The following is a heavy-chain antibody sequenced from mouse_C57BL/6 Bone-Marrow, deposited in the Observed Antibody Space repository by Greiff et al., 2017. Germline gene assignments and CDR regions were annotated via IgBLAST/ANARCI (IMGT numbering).Heavy chain of an antibody. V-gene: IGHV1-81*01. D-gene: IGHD1-1*01. J-gene: IGHJ2*01. CDR3: ARPHYYGSSYFDY. Sequence: QVQLKESGAELARPGASVKLSCKASGYTFTSYGISWVKQRPGQGLEWIGEIYPRSGNTYYNEKFKGKATLTADKSSSTAYMELRSLTSEDSAVYFGARPHYYGSSYFDYWGQGTTLTVSS. CDR1: GYTFTSYG. CDR2: IYPRSGNT.